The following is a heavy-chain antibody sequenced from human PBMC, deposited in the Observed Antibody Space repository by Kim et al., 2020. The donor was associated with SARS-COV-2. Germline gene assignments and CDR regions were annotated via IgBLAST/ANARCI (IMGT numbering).Heavy chain of an antibody. Sequence: CAQKLQGRVTITADESTSTAYMELSSLRAEDTAVYYCAGYYDSSGYPDYWGQGTLVTVSS. CDR3: AGYYDSSGYPDY. V-gene: IGHV1-69*01. D-gene: IGHD3-22*01. J-gene: IGHJ4*02.